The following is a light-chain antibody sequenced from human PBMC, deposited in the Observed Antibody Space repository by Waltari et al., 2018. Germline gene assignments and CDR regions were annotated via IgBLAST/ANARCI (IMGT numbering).Light chain of an antibody. Sequence: DIVLSPSPYSPAVSLGPRPTITCKSSQTLLYSFNNKNFLAWYQQKPGQPPKLLIYWASTRESGVPDRFSGSGSGTDFTLTISSLQAEDVAVYYCQQYYSPPLTFGGGTKVEIK. CDR1: QTLLYSFNNKNF. CDR3: QQYYSPPLT. V-gene: IGKV4-1*01. CDR2: WAS. J-gene: IGKJ4*01.